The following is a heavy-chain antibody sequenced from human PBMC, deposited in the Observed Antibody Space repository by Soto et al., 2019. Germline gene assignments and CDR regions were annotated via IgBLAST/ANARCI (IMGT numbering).Heavy chain of an antibody. Sequence: SETLSLTCAVSGSSISSGYYWGWIRQPPGKGLEWIGSIYHSGSTYYNPSLKSRVTISVDTSKNQFSLKLSSVTAADTAVYYWASTLSGVVNWFDPWGQGTLVTVSS. CDR1: GSSISSGYY. CDR2: IYHSGST. J-gene: IGHJ5*02. CDR3: ASTLSGVVNWFDP. D-gene: IGHD3-10*01. V-gene: IGHV4-38-2*01.